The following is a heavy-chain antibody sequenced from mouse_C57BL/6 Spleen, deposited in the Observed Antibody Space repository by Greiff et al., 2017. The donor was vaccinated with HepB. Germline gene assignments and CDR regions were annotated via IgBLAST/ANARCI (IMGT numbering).Heavy chain of an antibody. CDR2: INYDGSST. J-gene: IGHJ3*01. CDR3: ARATDYDEGFAC. V-gene: IGHV5-16*01. CDR1: GFTFSDYY. D-gene: IGHD2-4*01. Sequence: EVKLVESEGGLVQPGSSMKLSCTASGFTFSDYYMAWVRQVPEKGLEWVANINYDGSSTYYLDSLKSRFIISRDNAKNILYLQMSSLKSEDTATYYCARATDYDEGFACWGQGTLVTVSA.